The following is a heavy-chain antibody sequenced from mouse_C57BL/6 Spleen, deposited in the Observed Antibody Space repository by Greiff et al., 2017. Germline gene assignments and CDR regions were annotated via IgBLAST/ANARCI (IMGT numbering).Heavy chain of an antibody. V-gene: IGHV1-64*01. Sequence: QVQLQQSGAELVKPGASVKLSCKASGYTFTSYWMHWVKQRPGQGLEWIGMIHPNSGSTNYNEKFKSKATLTVDKSSSTANMQLSSLTSEDSAVYYCARLGIHDGYYWGQGTTLTVSS. D-gene: IGHD2-3*01. J-gene: IGHJ2*01. CDR2: IHPNSGST. CDR1: GYTFTSYW. CDR3: ARLGIHDGYY.